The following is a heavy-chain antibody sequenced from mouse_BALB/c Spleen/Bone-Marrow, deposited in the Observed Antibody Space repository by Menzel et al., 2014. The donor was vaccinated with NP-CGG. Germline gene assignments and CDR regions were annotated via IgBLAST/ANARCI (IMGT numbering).Heavy chain of an antibody. D-gene: IGHD1-1*01. V-gene: IGHV2-2*01. CDR1: GFSLTTYG. Sequence: QVQLKESGPGLVQPSQSLSITCTVSGFSLTTYGVHWVRQSPGKGLEWLGAIWSGGNTDYNAAFISRLSISKDNSKSXVFFEMNSLQAYDTAIYYCARKLRFYAMDYWGQGTSVTVSS. CDR3: ARKLRFYAMDY. J-gene: IGHJ4*01. CDR2: IWSGGNT.